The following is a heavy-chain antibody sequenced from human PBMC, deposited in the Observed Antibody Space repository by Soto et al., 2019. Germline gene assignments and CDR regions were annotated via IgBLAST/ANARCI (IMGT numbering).Heavy chain of an antibody. D-gene: IGHD3-16*01. CDR2: ISSSGGST. V-gene: IGHV3-23*01. J-gene: IGHJ4*02. Sequence: GGSLRLSCAASGFTFSSYAMSWVRQAPGKGLEWVSAISSSGGSTYYADSVKGRFTISRDNSRNTLYLQMNSLSAEDTAVYYCAKETVFTEVGENGALGTLVTVSS. CDR3: AKETVFTEVGEN. CDR1: GFTFSSYA.